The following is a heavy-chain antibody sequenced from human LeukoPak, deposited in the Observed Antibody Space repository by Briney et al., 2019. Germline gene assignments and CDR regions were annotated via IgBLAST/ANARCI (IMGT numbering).Heavy chain of an antibody. D-gene: IGHD3-10*01. CDR2: ISGSGGST. CDR3: AKTIAYGSGSYYYDYCLDV. J-gene: IGHJ6*02. Sequence: GGSLRLSCAASGFTFSSYAMSWVRQSPGKGLEWVSAISGSGGSTYYADSVKGRFTISRDNSKNTLYLQMNSLRAEDTAVYYCAKTIAYGSGSYYYDYCLDVWGQGTTVTVYS. CDR1: GFTFSSYA. V-gene: IGHV3-23*01.